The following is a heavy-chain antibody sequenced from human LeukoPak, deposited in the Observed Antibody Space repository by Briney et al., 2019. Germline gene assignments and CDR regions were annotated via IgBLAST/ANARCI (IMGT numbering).Heavy chain of an antibody. D-gene: IGHD6-13*01. CDR1: GFTFSTDW. J-gene: IGHJ4*02. CDR2: ISWNSGSI. Sequence: GGSLRLSCAASGFTFSTDWMHWVRQAPGKGLEWVSGISWNSGSIGYADSVKGRFTISRDNAKNSLYLQMNSLRAEDTALYYCAKDRYSSSWYEFDYWGQGTLVTVSS. V-gene: IGHV3-9*01. CDR3: AKDRYSSSWYEFDY.